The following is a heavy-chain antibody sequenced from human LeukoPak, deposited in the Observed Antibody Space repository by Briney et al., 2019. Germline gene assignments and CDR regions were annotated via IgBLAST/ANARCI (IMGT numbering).Heavy chain of an antibody. V-gene: IGHV1-46*01. Sequence: ASVKVSCKASGYTFTSYYMHWVRQAPGQGLEWMGIINPSGGSTSYAQKFQGRVTMTRDTSISTAYMELSRLRSDDTAVYYCARGYGDYPWFDPWGQGALVTVSS. CDR3: ARGYGDYPWFDP. D-gene: IGHD4-17*01. J-gene: IGHJ5*02. CDR2: INPSGGST. CDR1: GYTFTSYY.